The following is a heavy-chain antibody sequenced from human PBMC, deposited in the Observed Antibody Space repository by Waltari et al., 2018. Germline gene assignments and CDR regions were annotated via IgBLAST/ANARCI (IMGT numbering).Heavy chain of an antibody. J-gene: IGHJ4*02. CDR3: ARVGTGYSSSRTDY. CDR1: GGSFSGYY. CDR2: TNHSGST. Sequence: QVQLQQWGAGLLKPSETLSLTCAVYGGSFSGYYWSWIRQPPGKGLEWIGETNHSGSTNYNPSLKSRVTISVDTAKNQFSLKLSSVTAADTAVYYCARVGTGYSSSRTDYWGQGTLVTVSS. D-gene: IGHD6-13*01. V-gene: IGHV4-34*01.